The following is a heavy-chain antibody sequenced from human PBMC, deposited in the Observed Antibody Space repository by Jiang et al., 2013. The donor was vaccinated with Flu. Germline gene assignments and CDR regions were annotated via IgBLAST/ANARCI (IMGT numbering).Heavy chain of an antibody. CDR1: GGSISSSSYY. V-gene: IGHV4-39*01. CDR2: IYYTGST. D-gene: IGHD6-6*01. CDR3: ARQEYSSSPLDH. J-gene: IGHJ4*02. Sequence: PGLVKPSETLSLTCTVSGGSISSSSYYWDWIRQPPGKGLEWIGSIYYTGSTYFNPSLKSRVTISVDRSKNQFSLKLSSVTAADTAVYYCARQEYSSSPLDHWGQGTLVTVSS.